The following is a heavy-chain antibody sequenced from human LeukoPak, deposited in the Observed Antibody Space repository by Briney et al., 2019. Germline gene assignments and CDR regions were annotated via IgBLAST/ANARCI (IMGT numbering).Heavy chain of an antibody. D-gene: IGHD3-10*01. J-gene: IGHJ5*02. CDR3: AKGRILVRGVIAT. CDR1: GFTFSSYA. V-gene: IGHV3-23*01. Sequence: GRSLRLSCAASGFTFSSYAMSWVRQAPGKGLEWVSAISGSGGSTYYADSVKGRFTISRDNSKNTLYLQMNSLRAEDTAVYYCAKGRILVRGVIATWGQGTLVTVSS. CDR2: ISGSGGST.